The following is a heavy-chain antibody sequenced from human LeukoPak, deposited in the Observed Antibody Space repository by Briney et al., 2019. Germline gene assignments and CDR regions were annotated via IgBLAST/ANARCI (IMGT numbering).Heavy chain of an antibody. CDR1: GGSISSYY. CDR3: ARSATMRELLDY. CDR2: IYYSGST. J-gene: IGHJ4*02. D-gene: IGHD1-26*01. Sequence: PSETLFLTCTVSGGSISSYYWSWIRQPPGKGLEWIGYIYYSGSTNYNPSLKSRVTISVDTSKNQFSLKLSSVTAADTAVYYCARSATMRELLDYWGQGTLVTVSS. V-gene: IGHV4-59*01.